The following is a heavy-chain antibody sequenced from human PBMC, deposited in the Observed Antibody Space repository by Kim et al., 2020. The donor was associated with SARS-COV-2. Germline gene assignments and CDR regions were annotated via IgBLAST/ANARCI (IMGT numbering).Heavy chain of an antibody. CDR1: GFTFNIYA. D-gene: IGHD6-19*01. CDR2: IRGSGEST. CDR3: AEISSVSGGWFEYFQH. Sequence: GGSLRLSCAASGFTFNIYAMSWVRQAPGKGLEWVSGIRGSGESTTYADSGQGRFTISRDNSKNTLYLQMDRLRVDDTALYYCAEISSVSGGWFEYFQHWGQGTLGTVSS. J-gene: IGHJ1*01. V-gene: IGHV3-23*01.